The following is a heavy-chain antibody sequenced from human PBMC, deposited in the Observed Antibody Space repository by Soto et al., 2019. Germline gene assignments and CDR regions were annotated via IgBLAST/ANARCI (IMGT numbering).Heavy chain of an antibody. D-gene: IGHD6-6*01. CDR1: GFTFSSYS. J-gene: IGHJ6*02. CDR3: ARPLSEYSSSYGMDV. V-gene: IGHV3-21*01. Sequence: VGSLRLSCAASGFTFSSYSMNWVRQAPGKGLEWVASISSSSSYIYYADSVKGRFTISRDNAKNSLYLQMNSLRSEDTAVYYCARPLSEYSSSYGMDVWGQGTTVTV. CDR2: ISSSSSYI.